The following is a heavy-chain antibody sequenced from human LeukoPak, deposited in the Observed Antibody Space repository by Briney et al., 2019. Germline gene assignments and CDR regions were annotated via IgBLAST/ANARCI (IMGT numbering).Heavy chain of an antibody. CDR3: ARGLAGTDYYYYMDV. CDR1: GFTVSSNY. CDR2: IYSGGST. V-gene: IGHV3-53*01. D-gene: IGHD6-13*01. J-gene: IGHJ6*03. Sequence: PGGSLRLSCAASGFTVSSNYMSWVRQAPGKGLEWVSVIYSGGSTYYADSVKGRFTISRDNSKNTLYLQMNSPRAEDTAVYYCARGLAGTDYYYYMDVWGKGTTVTVSS.